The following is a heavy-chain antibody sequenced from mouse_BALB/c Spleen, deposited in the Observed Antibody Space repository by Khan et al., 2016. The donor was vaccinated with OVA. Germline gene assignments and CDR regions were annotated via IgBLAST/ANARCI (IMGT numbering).Heavy chain of an antibody. Sequence: EVKLVESGPGLVKPSQSLSLTCTVTGYSITSDYAWNWIRQFPGNKLEWMGYISYSGNTKYNPSLKSRISITRDTSKNQFFLQLNSVTTEDTATSYCARIYGGDFDYWGQGTTLTVSS. J-gene: IGHJ2*01. CDR2: ISYSGNT. D-gene: IGHD1-1*01. V-gene: IGHV3-2*02. CDR1: GYSITSDYA. CDR3: ARIYGGDFDY.